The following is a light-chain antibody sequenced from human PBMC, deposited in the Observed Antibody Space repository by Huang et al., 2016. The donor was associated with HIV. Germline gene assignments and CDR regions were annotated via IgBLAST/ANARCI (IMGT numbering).Light chain of an antibody. CDR3: QQRSNWWT. CDR2: DAF. V-gene: IGKV3-11*01. Sequence: EIVLTQSPATLSLSPGERANLSCRASQSVSSYLAWYQQKPGQAPRLLIYDAFNRATGIPARFSGSGSGTDFTLTISSLEPEDFAVYYCQQRSNWWTFGQGTKVEIK. CDR1: QSVSSY. J-gene: IGKJ1*01.